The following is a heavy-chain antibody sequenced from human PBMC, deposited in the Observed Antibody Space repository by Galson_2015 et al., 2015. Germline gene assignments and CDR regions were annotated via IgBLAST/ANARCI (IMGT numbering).Heavy chain of an antibody. Sequence: SLRLSCAASGFTFSSYAMSWVRQAPGKGLEWVSAISGSGGSTYYADSVKGRFTISRDNSKNTLYLQMNSLRAEDTAVYYCAKEQWLAPYYYYYGMDVWGQGTTVTVSS. J-gene: IGHJ6*02. CDR1: GFTFSSYA. D-gene: IGHD6-19*01. CDR3: AKEQWLAPYYYYYGMDV. V-gene: IGHV3-23*01. CDR2: ISGSGGST.